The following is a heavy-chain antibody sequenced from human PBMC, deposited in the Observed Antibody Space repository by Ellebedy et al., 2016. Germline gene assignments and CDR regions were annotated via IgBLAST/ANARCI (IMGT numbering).Heavy chain of an antibody. CDR2: VFHTGTT. J-gene: IGHJ3*01. Sequence: GSLRLSCNVSGGSVSSDYWNWIRRPPGKGLEWIGYVFHTGTTYYNPSLKFLLTMSVDTSKSQFSLRLTSVTAADTAVYYCAKWNGGWYAFEVWGQGTMVTVSS. CDR3: AKWNGGWYAFEV. CDR1: GGSVSSDY. D-gene: IGHD6-19*01. V-gene: IGHV4-59*02.